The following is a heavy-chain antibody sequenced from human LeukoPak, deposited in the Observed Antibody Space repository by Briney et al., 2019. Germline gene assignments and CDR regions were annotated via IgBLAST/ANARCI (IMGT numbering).Heavy chain of an antibody. Sequence: PGGSLRLSCAASGFTFSSYGMHWVRQAPGKGLEWVAVISYDGSNKYYADSVKGRFTISRDNSKNTLYLQMNSLRAEDTAVYYCASSESFPDSGAFDIWGQGTMVTVSS. CDR1: GFTFSSYG. CDR3: ASSESFPDSGAFDI. V-gene: IGHV3-30*03. J-gene: IGHJ3*02. D-gene: IGHD2/OR15-2a*01. CDR2: ISYDGSNK.